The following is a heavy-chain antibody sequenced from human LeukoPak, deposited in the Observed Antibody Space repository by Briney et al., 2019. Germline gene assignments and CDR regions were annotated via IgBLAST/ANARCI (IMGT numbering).Heavy chain of an antibody. Sequence: QPGGSLRLSCAASGFTFSSYEMNWVRQAPGKGLEWVSYISSSGSTIYYADSVKGRFTISRDNAKNSLYLQMNSLRVEDSAVYYCATDLIHYYASGAKTWGQGTLVTVSP. CDR2: ISSSGSTI. J-gene: IGHJ5*02. V-gene: IGHV3-48*03. CDR3: ATDLIHYYASGAKT. D-gene: IGHD3-10*01. CDR1: GFTFSSYE.